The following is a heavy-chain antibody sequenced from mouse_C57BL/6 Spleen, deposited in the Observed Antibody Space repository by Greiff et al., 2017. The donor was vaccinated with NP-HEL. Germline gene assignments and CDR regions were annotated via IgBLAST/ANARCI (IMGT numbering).Heavy chain of an antibody. Sequence: VQLQQSGAELVKPGASVKISCKASGYAFSSYWMNWVKQRPGNGLEWIGQIYPGDGDTNYNGKFKGKATLTADKSSSTAYMQLSSLTSEDSAVYFCARYGSSFRSFDYWGQGTTLTVSS. CDR2: IYPGDGDT. CDR3: ARYGSSFRSFDY. D-gene: IGHD1-1*01. V-gene: IGHV1-80*01. CDR1: GYAFSSYW. J-gene: IGHJ2*01.